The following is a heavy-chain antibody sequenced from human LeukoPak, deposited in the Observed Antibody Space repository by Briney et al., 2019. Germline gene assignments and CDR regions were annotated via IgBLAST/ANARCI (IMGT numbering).Heavy chain of an antibody. CDR3: ASFVPSRYGR. V-gene: IGHV3-74*01. CDR2: INSDGSSK. J-gene: IGHJ3*01. CDR1: GFTFSSYW. D-gene: IGHD4-17*01. Sequence: PGGSLTLSCAASGFTFSSYWMHWVRQAPGKGLVWVSRINSDGSSKSYADSVKGRFTISRDNAKNTLYLQMNSLRAEDTAVYYCASFVPSRYGRWGQGTMVTVSS.